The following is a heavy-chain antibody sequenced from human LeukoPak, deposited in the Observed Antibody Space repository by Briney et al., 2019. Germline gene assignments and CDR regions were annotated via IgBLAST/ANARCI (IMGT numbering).Heavy chain of an antibody. V-gene: IGHV4-59*08. CDR2: IYSSGST. CDR3: ARHPRSCSGGGTCYSWFDA. D-gene: IGHD2-15*01. CDR1: GDSISSYY. Sequence: KPSETLSLTCSVSGDSISSYYWSWIRQPPGEGLEWIGYIYSSGSTKYNPSLKSRVTISIDTSRNQFSLTVHSVTAADTAMYYCARHPRSCSGGGTCYSWFDASGQGTLVTVSS. J-gene: IGHJ5*02.